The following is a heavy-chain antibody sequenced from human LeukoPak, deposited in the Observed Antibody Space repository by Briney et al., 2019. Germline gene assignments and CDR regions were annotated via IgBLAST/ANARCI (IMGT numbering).Heavy chain of an antibody. V-gene: IGHV1-18*01. CDR3: ARDRLTYYYDSSGYYFLGY. D-gene: IGHD3-22*01. Sequence: ASVKVSCKASGYTFTSYVISWVRQAPGQGLEWMGWISAYNGNTNYAQKLQGRVTMTTDTSTSTAYMELRSLRFDDTAVYYCARDRLTYYYDSSGYYFLGYWGQGTLVTVSS. J-gene: IGHJ4*02. CDR1: GYTFTSYV. CDR2: ISAYNGNT.